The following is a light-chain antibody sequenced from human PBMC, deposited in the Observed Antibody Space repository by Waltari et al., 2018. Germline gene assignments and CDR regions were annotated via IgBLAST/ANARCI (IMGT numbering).Light chain of an antibody. CDR1: EDIRND. CDR3: LHDYGYPRT. V-gene: IGKV1-6*01. Sequence: TQLTQSPSSLSASVGDRVILTCRASEDIRNDLAWYQQQPGKAPKVLIYGTSILHSGVPSRFSGSGSGTDVTLTITNLQPEDFATYFCLHDYGYPRTFGQGTKVEIK. J-gene: IGKJ1*01. CDR2: GTS.